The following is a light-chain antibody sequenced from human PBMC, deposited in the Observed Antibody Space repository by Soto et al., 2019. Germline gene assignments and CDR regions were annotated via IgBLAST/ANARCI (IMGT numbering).Light chain of an antibody. Sequence: DIVMTQSPDSLTVSLGERATINCNSSQSVLSTSDNKNYLAWFQQRPGQPPKLLIYSASTRESGVPDRFSGSGSGTDFTLTISSLQAEDVAVYYCQHYYSSPLTFGGGTKVEIK. J-gene: IGKJ4*01. CDR3: QHYYSSPLT. CDR2: SAS. V-gene: IGKV4-1*01. CDR1: QSVLSTSDNKNY.